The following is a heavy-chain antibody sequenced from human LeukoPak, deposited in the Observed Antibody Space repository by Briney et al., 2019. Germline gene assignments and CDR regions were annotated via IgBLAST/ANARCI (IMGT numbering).Heavy chain of an antibody. D-gene: IGHD5-18*01. Sequence: PGGSLRLSCAASGFTVSSNYMSWVRQAPGKGLEWVSVIYSGGSTYYADSVKGRSTISRDNSKNTLYLQMNSLSAEDTAVYYCAGGLIQLWLLDYWGQGTLVTVSS. J-gene: IGHJ4*02. CDR1: GFTVSSNY. V-gene: IGHV3-66*01. CDR3: AGGLIQLWLLDY. CDR2: IYSGGST.